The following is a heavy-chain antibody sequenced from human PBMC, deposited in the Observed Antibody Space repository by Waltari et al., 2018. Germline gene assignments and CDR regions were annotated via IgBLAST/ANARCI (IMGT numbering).Heavy chain of an antibody. CDR2: LKKDGSDK. CDR1: GFIFSSYW. Sequence: EAQLEESGGGLVQPGGSVRLSCAASGFIFSSYWMTWFRQAPGKGLEWVANLKKDGSDKHYMDSVKGRFTISRDNAKNSLYLQMSSLRADDTAVYYCARDSSPGDSSAWYDAFDVWGRGTMVTVSS. CDR3: ARDSSPGDSSAWYDAFDV. D-gene: IGHD6-19*01. V-gene: IGHV3-7*03. J-gene: IGHJ3*01.